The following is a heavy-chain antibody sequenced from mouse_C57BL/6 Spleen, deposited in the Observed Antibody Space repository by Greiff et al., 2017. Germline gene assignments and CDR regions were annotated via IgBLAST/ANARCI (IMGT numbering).Heavy chain of an antibody. CDR1: GYTFTSYW. V-gene: IGHV1-53*01. J-gene: IGHJ4*01. Sequence: QVQLKQPGTELVKPGASVKLSCKASGYTFTSYWMHWVKQRPGQGLEWIGNINPSNGGTNYNEKFKSKATLTVDNSSSTAYMQLSSLTSEYSAVYYCARSGSNYVDYAMDYWGQGTSVTVSS. CDR3: ARSGSNYVDYAMDY. CDR2: INPSNGGT. D-gene: IGHD2-5*01.